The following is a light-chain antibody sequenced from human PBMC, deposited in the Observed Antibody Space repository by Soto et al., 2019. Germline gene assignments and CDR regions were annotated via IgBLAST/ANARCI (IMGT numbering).Light chain of an antibody. CDR3: QQWHNWGT. CDR2: GAS. CDR1: QSVSSN. Sequence: EIVMTQSPATLSVSPGERATLSCRASQSVSSNLAWYQQKPGQAPRLLIYGASTRATGIPARFSGSGSGTQFTLTISSLRSEDFAASYCQQWHNWGTFGQGTKLEIK. J-gene: IGKJ2*01. V-gene: IGKV3-15*01.